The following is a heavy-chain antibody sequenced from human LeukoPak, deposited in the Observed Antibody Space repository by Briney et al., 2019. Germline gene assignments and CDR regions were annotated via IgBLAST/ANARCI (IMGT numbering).Heavy chain of an antibody. CDR1: GFTFSSNW. D-gene: IGHD3-9*01. Sequence: GGSLRLSCAASGFTFSSNWMSWVRQAPGKGLEWVANIKQDGSEKYYVDSVKGRFTISRDNAKNSLYLQMNSLRAEDTAVYYCARDLLRYFDLDHFDYWGQGTLLTVSS. CDR3: ARDLLRYFDLDHFDY. CDR2: IKQDGSEK. V-gene: IGHV3-7*01. J-gene: IGHJ4*02.